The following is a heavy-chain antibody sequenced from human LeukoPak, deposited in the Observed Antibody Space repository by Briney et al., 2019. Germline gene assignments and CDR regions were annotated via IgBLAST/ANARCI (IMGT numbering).Heavy chain of an antibody. J-gene: IGHJ4*02. CDR1: GFTFSSYG. D-gene: IGHD3-22*01. CDR2: IFGNGDKT. Sequence: GGSLRLSCAASGFTFSSYGMHWVRQAPGKGLEWVSSIFGNGDKTYYADSVKGRFTVSSDYSKNTLFLQMHSLRAEDTAVYYCAKLLYYYDSSQPYWGQGTLVTVSS. CDR3: AKLLYYYDSSQPY. V-gene: IGHV3-23*01.